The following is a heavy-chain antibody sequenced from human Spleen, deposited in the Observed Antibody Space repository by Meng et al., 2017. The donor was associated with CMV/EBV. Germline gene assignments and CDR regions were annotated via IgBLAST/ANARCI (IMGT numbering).Heavy chain of an antibody. J-gene: IGHJ4*02. Sequence: SQTLSLTCAISGDSVSSNSAAWHWIRQSPSRGLEWLGRTYFRSKWYNDYALSVKSRITINPDTSKNQFSLHLNSVTPEDTAVYYCVRWSGSAYFYFDYWAQGTLVTVSS. CDR1: GDSVSSNSAA. V-gene: IGHV6-1*01. CDR2: TYFRSKWYN. CDR3: VRWSGSAYFYFDY. D-gene: IGHD3-10*01.